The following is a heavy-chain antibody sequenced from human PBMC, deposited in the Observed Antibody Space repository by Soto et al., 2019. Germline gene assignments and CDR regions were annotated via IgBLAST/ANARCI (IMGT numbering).Heavy chain of an antibody. CDR3: ARTVKVVVPAVNWFDP. Sequence: GLDLEWLALIYWDDDKRYSPSLKSRLTITKDTSKNQVVLTMTNMDPVDTATYYCARTVKVVVPAVNWFDPWGQGTLVTVSS. CDR2: IYWDDDK. D-gene: IGHD2-2*01. J-gene: IGHJ5*02. V-gene: IGHV2-5*02.